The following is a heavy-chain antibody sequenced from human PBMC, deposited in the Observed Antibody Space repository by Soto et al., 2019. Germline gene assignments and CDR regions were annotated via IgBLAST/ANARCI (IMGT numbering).Heavy chain of an antibody. CDR1: GGSFSGYY. Sequence: QVQLQQWGAGLLKPSETLSLTCAVYGGSFSGYYWSWIRQPPGKGLEWIGEINHSGSTNYNPSLKSRATISVDTSKNQFSLKLSSVTAADTAVYYCARGSIADAFDIWGQGTMVTVSS. J-gene: IGHJ3*02. D-gene: IGHD6-13*01. CDR3: ARGSIADAFDI. V-gene: IGHV4-34*01. CDR2: INHSGST.